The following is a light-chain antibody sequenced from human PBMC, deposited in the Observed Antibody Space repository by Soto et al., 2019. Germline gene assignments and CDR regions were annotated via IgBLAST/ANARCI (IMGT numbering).Light chain of an antibody. Sequence: ETVLTQSPGTLSLSPGERATLSCRASQIFSSSHLAWYQQKPGQAPSLLIYVTSSRAAGIPDRFSGSASGTNFTITIRRLEPEDFVVYYCQQYASSPTFGGGTRVEIK. J-gene: IGKJ4*01. V-gene: IGKV3-20*01. CDR3: QQYASSPT. CDR1: QIFSSSH. CDR2: VTS.